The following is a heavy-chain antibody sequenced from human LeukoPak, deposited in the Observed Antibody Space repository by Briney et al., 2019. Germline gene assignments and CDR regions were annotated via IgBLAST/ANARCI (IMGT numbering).Heavy chain of an antibody. V-gene: IGHV4-59*01. Sequence: SETLSLTCTVSGGSISSYYWSWIRQPPGKGLEYIGYIYYSGVTNYNPSLKSRVSMSVDTSKNQFSLRLSSVTAADTAVYYCARVYSGYDFRHFDYWGQGTLVTVSS. CDR1: GGSISSYY. J-gene: IGHJ4*02. D-gene: IGHD5-12*01. CDR2: IYYSGVT. CDR3: ARVYSGYDFRHFDY.